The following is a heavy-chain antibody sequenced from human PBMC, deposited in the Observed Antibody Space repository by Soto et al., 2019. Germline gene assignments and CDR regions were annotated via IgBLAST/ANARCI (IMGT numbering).Heavy chain of an antibody. Sequence: GGSLRLSCAASGFTFSSYAMSWVRQAPGKGLEWVSAISGSGGSTYYADSVKGRFTISRDNSKNTLYLQMNSLRAEDTAVYYCAKDGTLRYCSGGSSAFDIWGQGTMVTVSS. CDR2: ISGSGGST. J-gene: IGHJ3*02. CDR3: AKDGTLRYCSGGSSAFDI. D-gene: IGHD2-15*01. V-gene: IGHV3-23*01. CDR1: GFTFSSYA.